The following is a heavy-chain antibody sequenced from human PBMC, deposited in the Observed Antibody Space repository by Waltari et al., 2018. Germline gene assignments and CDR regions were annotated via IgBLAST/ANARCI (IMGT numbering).Heavy chain of an antibody. J-gene: IGHJ4*02. CDR2: LHYTGDT. CDR1: DGSINRFT. V-gene: IGHV4-59*01. Sequence: QVQPLESGPGLVKPSETLSLTCFVGDGSINRFTWAWMRQPPGEGLEWIGSLHYTGDTMYNASLKSRVTISLDRSKRHLSLKLQSVTAADTALYYCGSSGNLGLIDFWGQGTLVAVSS. CDR3: GSSGNLGLIDF. D-gene: IGHD1-26*01.